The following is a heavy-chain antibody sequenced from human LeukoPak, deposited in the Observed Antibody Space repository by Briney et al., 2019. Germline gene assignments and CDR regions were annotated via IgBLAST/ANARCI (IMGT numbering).Heavy chain of an antibody. V-gene: IGHV1-18*01. CDR3: ARDGYCTNGVCAKWFDP. D-gene: IGHD2-8*01. CDR2: ISAYDGNT. Sequence: GASVKVSCKASGYTFNSYGISWVRQAPGQGLEWMGWISAYDGNTNYAQKLQGRVTMTTDTSTSTAYMELRSLRSDDTAVYYCARDGYCTNGVCAKWFDPWGQGTLVTVSS. CDR1: GYTFNSYG. J-gene: IGHJ5*02.